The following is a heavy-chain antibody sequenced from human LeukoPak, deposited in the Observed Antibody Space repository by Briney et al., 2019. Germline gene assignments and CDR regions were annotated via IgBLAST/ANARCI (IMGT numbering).Heavy chain of an antibody. CDR2: ISWNSGSI. Sequence: GGSLRFSCAASGFTFDDYAMHWVRQAPGKGLEWVSGISWNSGSIGYADSVKGRFTISRDNAKNSLYLQMNSLRAEDTALYYCATSSGYGDYDYWGQGTLATVSS. CDR1: GFTFDDYA. D-gene: IGHD4-17*01. V-gene: IGHV3-9*01. CDR3: ATSSGYGDYDY. J-gene: IGHJ4*02.